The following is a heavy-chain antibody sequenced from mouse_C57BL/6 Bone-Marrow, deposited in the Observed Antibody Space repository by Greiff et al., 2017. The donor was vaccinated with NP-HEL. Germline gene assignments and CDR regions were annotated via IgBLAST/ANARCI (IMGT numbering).Heavy chain of an antibody. D-gene: IGHD1-1*01. J-gene: IGHJ2*01. V-gene: IGHV1-42*01. CDR1: GYSFTGYY. CDR3: ARGGPVSRYFDY. CDR2: INPSTGGT. Sequence: VQLQQSGPELVKPGASVKISCKASGYSFTGYYMNWVKQSPEKSLEWIGEINPSTGGTTYNQKFKAKATLTVDKSSSTAYMQLKSLTSEDSAVYYCARGGPVSRYFDYWGQGTTLTVSS.